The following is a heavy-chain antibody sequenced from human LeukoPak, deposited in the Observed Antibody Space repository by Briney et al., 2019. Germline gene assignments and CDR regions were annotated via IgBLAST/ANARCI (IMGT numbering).Heavy chain of an antibody. J-gene: IGHJ6*03. D-gene: IGHD3-16*01. Sequence: PSETLSLTCAVYGGSFSGHYWTWIRQPPGKGLEWIGEINHSGSTNYNPSLKSRVTISVDTSKNQFSLKVSSVTAADTAVYYCARVKDPGGYYYYYYMDIWGEGNTVTVSS. CDR3: ARVKDPGGYYYYYYMDI. CDR1: GGSFSGHY. CDR2: INHSGST. V-gene: IGHV4-34*01.